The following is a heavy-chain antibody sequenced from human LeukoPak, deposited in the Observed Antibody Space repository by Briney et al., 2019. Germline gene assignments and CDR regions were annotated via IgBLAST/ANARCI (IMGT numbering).Heavy chain of an antibody. Sequence: GASVKVSCTASGYTFTSYGISWVRQAPGQGLEWMGWISGYNGNANYAQKFQGRVTMTIDTSTSTLYMELRSLRSDDTAVYYCATSLNSGSYAQDYWGQGTLVTVSS. J-gene: IGHJ4*02. CDR3: ATSLNSGSYAQDY. CDR2: ISGYNGNA. CDR1: GYTFTSYG. V-gene: IGHV1-18*01. D-gene: IGHD1-26*01.